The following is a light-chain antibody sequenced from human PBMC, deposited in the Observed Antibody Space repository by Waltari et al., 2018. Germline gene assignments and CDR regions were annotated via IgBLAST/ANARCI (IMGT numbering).Light chain of an antibody. J-gene: IGLJ3*02. CDR3: NSYAGNNNWV. Sequence: QSALTQPPSASGSPGQSVTISCTGTSRDVGGYNYVPWYQQYPGKAPKLMISEVSKRPSGVPDRFSGSKSGNTASLTVSGLQAEDEADYYCNSYAGNNNWVFGGGTKLTVL. CDR2: EVS. V-gene: IGLV2-8*01. CDR1: SRDVGGYNY.